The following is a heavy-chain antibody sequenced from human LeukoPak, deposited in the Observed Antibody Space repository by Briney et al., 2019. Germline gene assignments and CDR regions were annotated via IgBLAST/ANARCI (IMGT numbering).Heavy chain of an antibody. Sequence: ASVKVSCKASGYTFTGYYMHWVRQAPGQGLEWMGWINPNSGGTNYAQKFQGRVTMTRDTSISTAYMELSRLRSDDTAVYYCAKRGPDYYNWFDPWGQGTLVTVSS. CDR2: INPNSGGT. CDR3: AKRGPDYYNWFDP. V-gene: IGHV1-2*02. J-gene: IGHJ5*02. CDR1: GYTFTGYY. D-gene: IGHD3-10*01.